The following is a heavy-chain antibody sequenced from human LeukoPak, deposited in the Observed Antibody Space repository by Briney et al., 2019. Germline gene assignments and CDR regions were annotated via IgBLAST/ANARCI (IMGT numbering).Heavy chain of an antibody. J-gene: IGHJ4*02. CDR2: ISGSGGST. CDR3: AKSHRYCSGGSCLDY. Sequence: GGSLRLSFPASGFTFSSYAMSWARRAPGKGLEGVSAISGSGGSTYYADSVKGRFTISRDNSKNTLYLQMNSLRAEDTAVYYCAKSHRYCSGGSCLDYWGQGTLVTVSS. V-gene: IGHV3-23*01. CDR1: GFTFSSYA. D-gene: IGHD2-15*01.